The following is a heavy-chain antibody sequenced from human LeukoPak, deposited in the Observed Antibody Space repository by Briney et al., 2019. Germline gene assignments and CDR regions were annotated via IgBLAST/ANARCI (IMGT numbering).Heavy chain of an antibody. J-gene: IGHJ4*02. D-gene: IGHD3-16*02. Sequence: PSETLSLTCTVSGGSISSSSYYLGWIRQPPGTGLEWFVSIYYSGSTYYNPSLKSRVTISVDTSKNQFSLKLSSVTAADTAVYYCARDQGYVWGSYRPHWGQGTLVTVSS. V-gene: IGHV4-39*07. CDR3: ARDQGYVWGSYRPH. CDR2: IYYSGST. CDR1: GGSISSSSYY.